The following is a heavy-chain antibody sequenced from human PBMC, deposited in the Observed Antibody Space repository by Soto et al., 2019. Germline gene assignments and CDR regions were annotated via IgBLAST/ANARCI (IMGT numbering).Heavy chain of an antibody. CDR1: SFTFSGYG. D-gene: IGHD6-6*01. V-gene: IGHV3-48*02. CDR3: ARDRRKRNFFDS. Sequence: GGSLRLSCAASSFTFSGYGMNWVRQAPGKGLEWLSYISRTSTTLYCADSVKGRFTISRDNAKNSLYLQMNSLRDEDTGVYYCARDRRKRNFFDSWGQGTLVTVSS. CDR2: ISRTSTTL. J-gene: IGHJ4*02.